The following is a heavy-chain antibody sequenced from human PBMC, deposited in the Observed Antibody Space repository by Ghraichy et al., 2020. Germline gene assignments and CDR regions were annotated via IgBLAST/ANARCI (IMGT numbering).Heavy chain of an antibody. CDR1: GFTFSSYS. CDR2: ISSSSSYI. Sequence: GGSLRLSCAASGFTFSSYSMNWVRQAPGKGLEWVSSISSSSSYIYYADSVKGRFTISRDNAKNSLYLQMNSLRAEDTAVYYCARPLSPGGNYYYYMDVWGKGTTVTVSS. CDR3: ARPLSPGGNYYYYMDV. J-gene: IGHJ6*03. D-gene: IGHD1-14*01. V-gene: IGHV3-21*01.